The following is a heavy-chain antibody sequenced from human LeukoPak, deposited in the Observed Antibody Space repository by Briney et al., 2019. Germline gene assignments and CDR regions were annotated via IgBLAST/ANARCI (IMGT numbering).Heavy chain of an antibody. CDR3: ARALHEGACDY. V-gene: IGHV4-30-4*01. CDR1: GGSISSGDYY. CDR2: IYYSGST. Sequence: PSQTLCLTCTVSGGSISSGDYYWSWIRQPPGKGLEWIGYIYYSGSTYYNPSLKSRVTISLDTSKNQFSLKLSSVTAADTAVYYCARALHEGACDYWGQGTLVTVSS. J-gene: IGHJ4*02. D-gene: IGHD3-16*01.